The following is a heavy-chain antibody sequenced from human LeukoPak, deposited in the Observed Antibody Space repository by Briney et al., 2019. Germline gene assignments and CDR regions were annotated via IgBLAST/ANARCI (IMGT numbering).Heavy chain of an antibody. CDR3: ARLLDNDISGDPDTFDV. CDR2: VSYTGST. V-gene: IGHV4-59*11. J-gene: IGHJ3*01. CDR1: GGSLSGHY. Sequence: SETLSLTCTVSGGSLSGHYWSWIRQPPGKRLEWIGYVSYTGSTKYNPYLQSRVTISIAPSQSPFSLTLTSVNSAATAVYSCARLLDNDISGDPDTFDVWGQGTTVIVSS. D-gene: IGHD3-22*01.